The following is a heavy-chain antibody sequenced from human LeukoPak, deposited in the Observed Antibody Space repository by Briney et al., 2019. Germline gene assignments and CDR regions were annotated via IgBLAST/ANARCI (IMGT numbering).Heavy chain of an antibody. J-gene: IGHJ6*02. CDR3: ARSTTTVVTSYYYYGMDV. CDR1: GFTFSSYG. D-gene: IGHD4-23*01. V-gene: IGHV3-33*01. CDR2: IWYDGSNK. Sequence: GGSLRLSCAASGFTFSSYGMHWVRQAPGKGLEWVAVIWYDGSNKYYADSVKGRFTISRDNSKNTLYLQMNSLRAEDTAVYYCARSTTTVVTSYYYYGMDVWGQGTTVTVSS.